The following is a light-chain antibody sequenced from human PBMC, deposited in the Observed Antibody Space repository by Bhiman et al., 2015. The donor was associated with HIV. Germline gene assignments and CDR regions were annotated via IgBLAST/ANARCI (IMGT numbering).Light chain of an antibody. CDR1: KLGDKY. Sequence: SYELTQPPSVSVSPGQTASITCSGDKLGDKYACWYQQKPGQSPVLVIYQDSKRPSGIPERFSGSNSGNTATLTISGTQAMDEADYYCQAWDNYIYVFGGGTKLTVL. CDR3: QAWDNYIYV. CDR2: QDS. J-gene: IGLJ1*01. V-gene: IGLV3-1*01.